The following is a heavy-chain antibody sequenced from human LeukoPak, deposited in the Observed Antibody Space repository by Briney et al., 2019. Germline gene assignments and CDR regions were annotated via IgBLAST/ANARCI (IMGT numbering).Heavy chain of an antibody. D-gene: IGHD2-2*01. CDR3: AKDLGAVVPAAITD. Sequence: GGSLRLSCAASGFTFSNGMHWVRQAPGKGLEWVAVISYDGTNTYYADSVKGRFTISRDNSKNTLYLQMNSLRAEDTAVYYCAKDLGAVVPAAITDWGQGTLVTVSS. CDR2: ISYDGTNT. J-gene: IGHJ4*02. CDR1: GFTFSNG. V-gene: IGHV3-30*18.